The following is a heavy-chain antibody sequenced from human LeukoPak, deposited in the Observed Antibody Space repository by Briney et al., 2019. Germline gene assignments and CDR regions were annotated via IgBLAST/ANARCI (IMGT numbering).Heavy chain of an antibody. V-gene: IGHV3-21*01. CDR2: ISSSSSYI. Sequence: GGSLRLSCAASGFTFSSYSMNWVRQAPGKGLEWVSSISSSSSYIYYADSVKGRFTISRDNAKNSLYLQMNSLRAEDTAVYYCARDPALFGITMVRGVGDDAFDIWGQGTMVTVSS. J-gene: IGHJ3*02. CDR1: GFTFSSYS. CDR3: ARDPALFGITMVRGVGDDAFDI. D-gene: IGHD3-10*01.